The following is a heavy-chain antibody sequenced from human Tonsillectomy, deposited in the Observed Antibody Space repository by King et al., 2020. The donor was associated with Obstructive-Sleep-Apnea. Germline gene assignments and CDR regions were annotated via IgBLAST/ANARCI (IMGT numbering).Heavy chain of an antibody. CDR1: GFTFSSYA. CDR2: TSYDGTKK. Sequence: HVQLVESGGGVVPPGRSLRLSCAASGFTFSSYAMHWVRQAPGKGLEWGAFTSYDGTKKYYADSVKGRFTISRDNSKNTLHLQMNSLRAEDAAVYYCVGDCGTVVTPRSYYNGMDGWGQGTTVTVSS. D-gene: IGHD4-23*01. V-gene: IGHV3-30-3*01. CDR3: VGDCGTVVTPRSYYNGMDG. J-gene: IGHJ6*02.